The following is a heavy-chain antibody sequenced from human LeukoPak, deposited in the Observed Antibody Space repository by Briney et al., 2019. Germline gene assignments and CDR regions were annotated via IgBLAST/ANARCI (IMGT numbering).Heavy chain of an antibody. D-gene: IGHD3-3*02. J-gene: IGHJ6*03. Sequence: SGTLSLTCGVSGGSISSSYWWSWVRQPPGKGLEWIGEIYHSGGTNYNPSLKSRVTIPVDTSKNQFSLKLSSVTAADTAVYYCTRRPKSILPSEQKRPYYYYYYMDVWGKGTTVTVSS. V-gene: IGHV4-4*02. CDR1: GGSISSSYW. CDR2: IYHSGGT. CDR3: TRRPKSILPSEQKRPYYYYYYMDV.